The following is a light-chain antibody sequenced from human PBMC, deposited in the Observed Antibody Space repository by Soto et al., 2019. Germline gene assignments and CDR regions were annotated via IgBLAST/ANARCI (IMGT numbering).Light chain of an antibody. Sequence: DIQMTQSPSPVPASVGDRLTITCRASQGISSWLAWYQQKRGKAPKLLIYAASSLQSGVPSRFSGSGSGTDFNLTISSLQREDFATYFCQQSYSSSWTFGQGTKVDIK. CDR2: AAS. CDR1: QGISSW. V-gene: IGKV1-12*01. J-gene: IGKJ1*01. CDR3: QQSYSSSWT.